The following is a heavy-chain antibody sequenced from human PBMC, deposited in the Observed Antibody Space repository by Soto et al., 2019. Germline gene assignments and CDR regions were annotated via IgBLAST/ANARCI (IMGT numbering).Heavy chain of an antibody. CDR2: INPSGGST. D-gene: IGHD3-22*01. CDR1: GYTFTSYY. Sequence: SSEVSCQSSGYTFTSYYIHWVRQDPGQGLEWMGIINPSGGSTSYAQKFQGRVTMTRDTSTSTVYMELSSLRSEDTAVYYCAKGIDSSGYSDYWGQGNLVTVSS. CDR3: AKGIDSSGYSDY. V-gene: IGHV1-46*03. J-gene: IGHJ4*02.